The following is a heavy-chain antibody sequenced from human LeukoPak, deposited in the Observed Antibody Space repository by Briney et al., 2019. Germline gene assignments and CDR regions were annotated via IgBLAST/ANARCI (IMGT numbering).Heavy chain of an antibody. D-gene: IGHD3-22*01. CDR2: IYSGGST. CDR1: GFTVSSNY. J-gene: IGHJ6*02. CDR3: ARANYYDSSGYYSPVTNYYYYGMDV. Sequence: GGSLRLSCAASGFTVSSNYMSWVRQAPGKGLEWVSVIYSGGSTYYADSVKGRFTISRDNSKNTLYLQMNSLRAEDTAVYCCARANYYDSSGYYSPVTNYYYYGMDVWGQGTTVTVSS. V-gene: IGHV3-53*01.